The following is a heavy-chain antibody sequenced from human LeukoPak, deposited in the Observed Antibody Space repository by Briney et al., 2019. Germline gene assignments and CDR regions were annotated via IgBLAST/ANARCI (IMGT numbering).Heavy chain of an antibody. CDR1: GYTFTGYY. D-gene: IGHD6-13*01. CDR3: AREYLQQQLVRGDYYYYMDV. CDR2: INPNSGGT. Sequence: ASVKVSCKASGYTFTGYYMHWVRQAPGQGLEWMGWINPNSGGTNYAQKFQGRVTMTRDTSISTAYMELSRLRSDDTAVYYCAREYLQQQLVRGDYYYYMDVWGKGTTVTVSS. J-gene: IGHJ6*03. V-gene: IGHV1-2*02.